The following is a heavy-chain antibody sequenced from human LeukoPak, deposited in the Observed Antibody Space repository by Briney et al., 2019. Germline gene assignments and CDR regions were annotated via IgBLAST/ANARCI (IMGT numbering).Heavy chain of an antibody. CDR1: GITFSRNA. CDR3: AKFTAMISWYFDP. D-gene: IGHD5-18*01. V-gene: IGHV3-23*01. Sequence: PGGSLRLSCAASGITFSRNAMTWVRQAPGKGLEWVSAISGSGDTTYYADSVKGRFTISRDNSKNTLNLQMNSLRAEDTAVYYCAKFTAMISWYFDPWGRGTLVTVSS. CDR2: ISGSGDTT. J-gene: IGHJ2*01.